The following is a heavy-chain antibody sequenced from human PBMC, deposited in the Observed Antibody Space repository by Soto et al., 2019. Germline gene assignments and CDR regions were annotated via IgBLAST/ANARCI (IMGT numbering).Heavy chain of an antibody. CDR2: IIPIFGTA. Sequence: SVKDSCKASGGTFSSYAISWVRQAPGQGLEWMGGIIPIFGTANYAQKFQGRVTITADESTSTAYMELSSLRSEDTAVYYCARDLKKLVASAVYYYYGMDVWGQGTTVTVSS. CDR3: ARDLKKLVASAVYYYYGMDV. J-gene: IGHJ6*02. D-gene: IGHD2-15*01. CDR1: GGTFSSYA. V-gene: IGHV1-69*13.